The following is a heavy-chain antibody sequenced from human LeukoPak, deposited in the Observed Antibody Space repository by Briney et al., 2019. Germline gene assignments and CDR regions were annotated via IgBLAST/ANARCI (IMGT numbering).Heavy chain of an antibody. J-gene: IGHJ4*02. CDR2: ISYTGTT. D-gene: IGHD5-18*01. CDR3: ATGPHTALGY. CDR1: GGSINNYY. V-gene: IGHV4-59*08. Sequence: NPSETLSLTCTVSGGSINNYYWSWIRQPPGRGLEWIGYISYTGTTIYNPSLKTRVTISVDTSNQLSLKLSSVTAADTAMYYCATGPHTALGYWGQGTLVTVSS.